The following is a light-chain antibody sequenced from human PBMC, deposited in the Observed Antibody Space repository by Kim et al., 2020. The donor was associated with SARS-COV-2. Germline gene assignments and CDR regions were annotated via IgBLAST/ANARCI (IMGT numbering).Light chain of an antibody. Sequence: GSSVKLTCTLSSWHSSYSIAWHQQQPGKAPRYLMKLEGSGSYNKGSGVPDRFSGSSSGADRYLTISSLQSEDEADYYCETWDSKVFGGGTQLTV. V-gene: IGLV4-60*03. J-gene: IGLJ3*02. CDR2: LEGSGSY. CDR1: SWHSSYS. CDR3: ETWDSKV.